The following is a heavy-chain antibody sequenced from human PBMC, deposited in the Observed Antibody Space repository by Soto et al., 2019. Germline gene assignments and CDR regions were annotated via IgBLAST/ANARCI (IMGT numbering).Heavy chain of an antibody. J-gene: IGHJ4*02. CDR2: INAGNGNT. Sequence: ASVKVSCKASGYTFTSYTMHWVRQAPGQRLEWMGWINAGNGNTKYSQRFQGRVTITRDTSASTAYMELSSLRSEDTAVYYCARDRRELLKDYYFDYWGQGTLVTVSS. D-gene: IGHD1-26*01. CDR3: ARDRRELLKDYYFDY. CDR1: GYTFTSYT. V-gene: IGHV1-3*01.